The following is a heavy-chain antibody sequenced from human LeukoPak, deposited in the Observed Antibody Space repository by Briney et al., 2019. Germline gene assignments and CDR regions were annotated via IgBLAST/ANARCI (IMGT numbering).Heavy chain of an antibody. J-gene: IGHJ6*03. D-gene: IGHD3-3*01. Sequence: GGSLRLSCAATGFTVSSNYMNWVRQAPGKGLEWVSSIRSSSSYIYYADSVKGRFTISRDNAKNSLYPQMNSLRAEDTAVYYCARSPSTIGYYYYYYMDVWGKGTTVTISS. CDR3: ARSPSTIGYYYYYYMDV. V-gene: IGHV3-21*01. CDR1: GFTVSSNY. CDR2: IRSSSSYI.